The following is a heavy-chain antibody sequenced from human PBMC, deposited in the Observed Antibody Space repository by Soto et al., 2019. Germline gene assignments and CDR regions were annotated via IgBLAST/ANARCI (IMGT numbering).Heavy chain of an antibody. CDR2: ISYSGST. Sequence: SETLSLTCTGSSDSISSYYWSWIRQPPGKRLEWIGYISYSGSTDYNPSLKSRVTISGDTSKNQFSLKVSSVTAADTAVYYCARGTSWQLPFDYWGRGTLVTVSS. V-gene: IGHV4-59*01. D-gene: IGHD6-13*01. J-gene: IGHJ4*02. CDR3: ARGTSWQLPFDY. CDR1: SDSISSYY.